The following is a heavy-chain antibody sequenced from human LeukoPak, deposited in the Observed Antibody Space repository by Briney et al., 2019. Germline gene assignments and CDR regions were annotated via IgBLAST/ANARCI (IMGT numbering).Heavy chain of an antibody. Sequence: RPGGSLRLSCATSGFNFRTYAFHWVRQAPGKGLEWVAVISYHGIDKYYSDSVKGRFTISRDNAKNSLDLQMNSLRAEDTAVYYCASELGYFDYWGQGTLVTVSS. CDR1: GFNFRTYA. V-gene: IGHV3-30-3*01. D-gene: IGHD3-16*01. J-gene: IGHJ4*02. CDR2: ISYHGIDK. CDR3: ASELGYFDY.